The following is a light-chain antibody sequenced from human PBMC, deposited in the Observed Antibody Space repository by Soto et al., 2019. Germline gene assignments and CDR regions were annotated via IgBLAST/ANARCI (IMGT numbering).Light chain of an antibody. CDR2: RAS. V-gene: IGKV1-5*03. J-gene: IGKJ5*01. CDR1: RTVSNW. CDR3: QQYNSYALT. Sequence: DIQMTQSPSISSASVGDRVTITCRASRTVSNWLALYQHQPGRAPRLLISRASTLESGVPPRFSGSGFGTEFTLTIDSLQPDDFGTYYCQQYNSYALTFGQGTRLEI.